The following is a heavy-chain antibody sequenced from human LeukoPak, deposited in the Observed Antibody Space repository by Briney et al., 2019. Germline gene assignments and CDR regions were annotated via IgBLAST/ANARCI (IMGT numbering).Heavy chain of an antibody. J-gene: IGHJ5*02. Sequence: TSETLSLTCTVSGGSISSSSYYWGWIRQPPGKGLEWIGSTYYSGSTYYNPSLKSRVTISVDTSKNQFSLKLSSVTAADTAVYYCASEYYDSSGYHSGWFDPWGQGTLVTVSS. D-gene: IGHD3-22*01. CDR2: TYYSGST. CDR3: ASEYYDSSGYHSGWFDP. V-gene: IGHV4-39*01. CDR1: GGSISSSSYY.